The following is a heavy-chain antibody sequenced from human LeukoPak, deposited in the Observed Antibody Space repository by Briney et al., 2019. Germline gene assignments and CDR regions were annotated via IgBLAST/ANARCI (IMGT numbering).Heavy chain of an antibody. CDR3: ARDLTTTYYYGMDV. D-gene: IGHD4-17*01. CDR1: GFTFSSYA. Sequence: PGGSLRLSCAASGFTFSSYAMSWVRQAPGKGLEWVSAISGSGGSTYYADSVKGRFTISRDNSKNTLYLQMNSLRAEDTAVYYCARDLTTTYYYGMDVWGQGTTVTVSS. V-gene: IGHV3-23*01. J-gene: IGHJ6*02. CDR2: ISGSGGST.